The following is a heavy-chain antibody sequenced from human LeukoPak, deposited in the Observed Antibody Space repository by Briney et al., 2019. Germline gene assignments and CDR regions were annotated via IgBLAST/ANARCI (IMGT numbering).Heavy chain of an antibody. D-gene: IGHD2-2*02. CDR2: IYTSGST. V-gene: IGHV4-4*07. J-gene: IGHJ3*02. CDR1: GGSISSYY. Sequence: SETLSLTCTVSGGSISSYYWSWIQQPAGKGLEWIGRIYTSGSTNYNASLKSRVSMSVDTSKNQFSLKLSSVTAADTAVFYCARSPWFVVVPAAIVGDAFDIWGQGTMVTVSS. CDR3: ARSPWFVVVPAAIVGDAFDI.